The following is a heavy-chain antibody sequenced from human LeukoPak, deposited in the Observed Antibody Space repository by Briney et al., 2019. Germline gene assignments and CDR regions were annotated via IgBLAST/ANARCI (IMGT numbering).Heavy chain of an antibody. J-gene: IGHJ4*02. Sequence: PAETLSLTCAVSGGSISSRNWWSWVRQPPGKGLEWIGEINHSGSTNYNPSLKSRVTISVDTSKNQFSLKLTSVTDADAAVYSGVIDYWGQGTQVIVSS. CDR1: GGSISSRNW. V-gene: IGHV4-4*01. D-gene: IGHD3-10*01. CDR2: INHSGST. CDR3: VIDY.